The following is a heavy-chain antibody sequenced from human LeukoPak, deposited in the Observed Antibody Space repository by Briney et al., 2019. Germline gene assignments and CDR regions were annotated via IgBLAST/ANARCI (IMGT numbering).Heavy chain of an antibody. CDR3: ARHDSGGQHYYINV. V-gene: IGHV4-39*01. CDR1: GGSISSSSYY. Sequence: SETLSLTCAVSGGSISSSSYYWGWIRQPPGKGLEWIGGIYYGGSTYYNPSLKSRLTISIDTSKNQFSLKLSSVTAADTAVYYCARHDSGGQHYYINVWGQGTLVTVSS. CDR2: IYYGGST. J-gene: IGHJ4*02. D-gene: IGHD3-22*01.